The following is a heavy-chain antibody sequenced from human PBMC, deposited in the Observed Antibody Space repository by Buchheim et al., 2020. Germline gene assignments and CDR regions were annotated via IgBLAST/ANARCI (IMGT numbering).Heavy chain of an antibody. CDR1: GDSISSNKW. CDR2: IYHSGNT. Sequence: QVHLQESGPGLVKSSGTLSLTCAVSGDSISSNKWWSWVRQPPGKGLEWIGEIYHSGNTNYNPSLKSRVTISVDTSKNQFSLKLSSVTAADTAVYYCARDGHCSWYFCAFDIWGQGT. J-gene: IGHJ3*02. CDR3: ARDGHCSWYFCAFDI. D-gene: IGHD6-13*01. V-gene: IGHV4-4*02.